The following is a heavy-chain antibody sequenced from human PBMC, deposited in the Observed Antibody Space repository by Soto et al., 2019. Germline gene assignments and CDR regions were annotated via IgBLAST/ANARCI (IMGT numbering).Heavy chain of an antibody. J-gene: IGHJ4*02. V-gene: IGHV3-33*01. CDR3: ARDLRRVSSSSGGFDY. Sequence: QVQLVESGGGVVQPGRSLRLSCAASGFTFSSYGMHWVRQAPGKGLEWVAVIWYDGSNKYYADSVKGRFTISRDNSKNTLYLQMNSLRAEDTAVYYCARDLRRVSSSSGGFDYWGQGTLVTVSS. CDR1: GFTFSSYG. D-gene: IGHD6-6*01. CDR2: IWYDGSNK.